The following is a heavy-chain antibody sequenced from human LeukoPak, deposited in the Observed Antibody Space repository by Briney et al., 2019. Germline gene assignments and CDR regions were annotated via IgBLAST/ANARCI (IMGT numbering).Heavy chain of an antibody. J-gene: IGHJ3*02. CDR1: GFTFNDYG. D-gene: IGHD1-20*01. CDR3: ARGARFNWNDISFDI. Sequence: GGSLRLSCAASGFTFNDYGMSWVRQAPGKGPEWVSGLDWNGGNKGYVDSVQGRFIISRDNAKKSLYLQMNSLTVEDAALYYCARGARFNWNDISFDIWGQGTMVTVSS. V-gene: IGHV3-20*04. CDR2: LDWNGGNK.